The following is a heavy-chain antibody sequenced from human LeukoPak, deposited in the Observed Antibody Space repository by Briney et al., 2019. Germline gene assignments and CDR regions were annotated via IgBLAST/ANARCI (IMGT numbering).Heavy chain of an antibody. CDR2: IIPTFGTA. Sequence: GASVKVSCKASGGTFSSYAISWVRQAPGQGLEWMGGIIPTFGTANYAQKFQGRVTITADESTSTAYMELSSLRSEDTAVYCCARALRSGGNWFDPWGQGTLVTVSS. CDR3: ARALRSGGNWFDP. J-gene: IGHJ5*02. D-gene: IGHD2-15*01. CDR1: GGTFSSYA. V-gene: IGHV1-69*13.